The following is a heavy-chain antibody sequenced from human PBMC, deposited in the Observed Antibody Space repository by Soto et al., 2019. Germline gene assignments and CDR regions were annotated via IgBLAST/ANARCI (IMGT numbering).Heavy chain of an antibody. J-gene: IGHJ4*02. CDR2: IWYDGSNK. CDR1: GFTFSSYG. Sequence: GGSLRLSCAASGFTFSSYGMHWVRQAPGKGLEWVAVIWYDGSNKYYADSVKGRFTISRDNSKNTLYLQMNSLRAEDTAVYYCARGGHPLRLYYLGYWGQGTLVTVSS. CDR3: ARGGHPLRLYYLGY. V-gene: IGHV3-33*01. D-gene: IGHD2-8*01.